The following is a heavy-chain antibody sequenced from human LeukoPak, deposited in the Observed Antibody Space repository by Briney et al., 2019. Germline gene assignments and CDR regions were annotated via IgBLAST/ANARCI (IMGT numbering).Heavy chain of an antibody. V-gene: IGHV4-61*02. Sequence: PSQTPSLTCTVSGDSINSDDYYWSWIRQPAGKGLEWIGRFSVSGKSNYNPSLKSRVTISVDTSKNQFSLKLSSVTAADTAVYYCARVKRYCSSTSCPRFFDYWGQGTLVTVSS. CDR3: ARVKRYCSSTSCPRFFDY. D-gene: IGHD2-2*01. CDR1: GDSINSDDYY. CDR2: FSVSGKS. J-gene: IGHJ4*02.